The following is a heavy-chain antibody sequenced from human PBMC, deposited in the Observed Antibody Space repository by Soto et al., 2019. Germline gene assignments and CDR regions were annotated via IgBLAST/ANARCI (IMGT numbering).Heavy chain of an antibody. V-gene: IGHV1-2*04. CDR3: AREHYGSGKVFDY. CDR2: INPNNGGT. CDR1: GYTFTGYY. Sequence: GASVKVSCKASGYTFTGYYIHWVRQAPGQGLEWMGWINPNNGGTNYAQNFQGWVTMTRDTSISTAYMEVTRPKSDDTAVYYCAREHYGSGKVFDYWGPGTLVTVSS. D-gene: IGHD3-10*01. J-gene: IGHJ4*02.